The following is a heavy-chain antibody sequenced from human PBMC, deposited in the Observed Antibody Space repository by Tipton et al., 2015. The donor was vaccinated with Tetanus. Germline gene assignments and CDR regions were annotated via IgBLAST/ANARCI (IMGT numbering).Heavy chain of an antibody. J-gene: IGHJ4*02. CDR3: ARALIEAAGDYVDY. CDR2: ISSSGATI. Sequence: GSLRLSCAASGFTLSDYYMSWIRQAPGKGLEWLSYISSSGATINYADSVKGRFTLSRDTAKNSLYLLMDRLRAYDTAVYYCARALIEAAGDYVDYWGQGTLVTVSA. V-gene: IGHV3-11*01. D-gene: IGHD6-13*01. CDR1: GFTLSDYY.